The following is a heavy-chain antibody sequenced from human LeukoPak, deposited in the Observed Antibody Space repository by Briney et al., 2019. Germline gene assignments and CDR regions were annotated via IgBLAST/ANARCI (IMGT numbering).Heavy chain of an antibody. CDR1: GGTFSSYA. J-gene: IGHJ4*02. Sequence: ASVKVSCKASGGTFSSYATSWVRQAPGQGLEWMGWINPNSGGTNYAQKFQGRVTMTRDTSISTAYMELSRLRSDDTAVYFCARGIAARYWGQGTLVTVSS. CDR3: ARGIAARY. D-gene: IGHD6-13*01. CDR2: INPNSGGT. V-gene: IGHV1-2*02.